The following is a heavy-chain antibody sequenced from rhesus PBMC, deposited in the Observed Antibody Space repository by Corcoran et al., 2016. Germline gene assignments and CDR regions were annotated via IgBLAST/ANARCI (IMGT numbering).Heavy chain of an antibody. Sequence: QLQLQESGPGLVKPSETLSLTCAVSGYSISSGYGWSWIRQPPGKGLEWIGYISYSGSTSYNPSLKSRVPISRDTSKNQFALKLSSVTAADTAVYYCARGSTVLVVVATDAFDFWGQGLRVTVSS. D-gene: IGHD2-21*01. CDR2: ISYSGST. CDR3: ARGSTVLVVVATDAFDF. J-gene: IGHJ3*01. CDR1: GYSISSGYG. V-gene: IGHV4-122*02.